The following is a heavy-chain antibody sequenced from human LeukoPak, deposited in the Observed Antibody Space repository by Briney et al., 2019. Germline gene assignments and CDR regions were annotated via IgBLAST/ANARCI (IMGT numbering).Heavy chain of an antibody. Sequence: SETLSLTCTVSGGSISSYYWSWIRQPPGRGLEWIGYIYYTGSTNYNPSLKSRVTISVDTSKNQFSLKLSSVTAADTAVYYCARHLGDAYRRSFDFWGQGTLVTVSS. V-gene: IGHV4-59*08. CDR1: GGSISSYY. CDR2: IYYTGST. D-gene: IGHD5-24*01. J-gene: IGHJ4*02. CDR3: ARHLGDAYRRSFDF.